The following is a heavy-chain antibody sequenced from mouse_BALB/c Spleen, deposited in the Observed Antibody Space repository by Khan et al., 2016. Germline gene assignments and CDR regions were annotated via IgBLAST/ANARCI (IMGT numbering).Heavy chain of an antibody. CDR1: GFTFNTYA. V-gene: IGHV10-1*02. CDR2: IRSNSYNYAT. J-gene: IGHJ3*01. D-gene: IGHD1-1*01. CDR3: VIWFISGYYGFPWFAY. Sequence: EMQLVESGGGLVQPKGSLKLSCAASGFTFNTYAMNWVRQAPGKGLEWVARIRSNSYNYATYYSDTVKDRFTISKDSSQSRLYRHMNNLKTEDTAMYYCVIWFISGYYGFPWFAYWGQGTLVTVSA.